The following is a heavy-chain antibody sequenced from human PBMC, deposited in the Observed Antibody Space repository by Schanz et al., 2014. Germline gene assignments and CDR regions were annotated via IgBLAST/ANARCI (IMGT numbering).Heavy chain of an antibody. Sequence: EVQLVESGGGLVQPGGSLRLSCAASAFIFRSYSMHWVRQAPGRGLEWVSGITRQGTTYYGDFVRGRFSISRDLSSNPLYLQMNSLRADDSAIYYCAKDHPSSGWPAFDVWGQGTQVTVSS. V-gene: IGHV3-23*04. J-gene: IGHJ4*02. D-gene: IGHD6-19*01. CDR3: AKDHPSSGWPAFDV. CDR1: AFIFRSYS. CDR2: ITRQGTT.